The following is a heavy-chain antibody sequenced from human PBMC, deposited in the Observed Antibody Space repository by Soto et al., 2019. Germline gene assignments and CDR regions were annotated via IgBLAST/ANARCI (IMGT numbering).Heavy chain of an antibody. Sequence: ASVKVSCKASGYTFTSYGISWVRQAPGRGLEWMGWISAYNGNTNYAQKLQGRVTMTTDTSTSTAYMELRSLRSDDTAVYYCARVAAAIHTYYYYGMDVWGQGTTVTVSS. CDR1: GYTFTSYG. V-gene: IGHV1-18*04. D-gene: IGHD6-13*01. J-gene: IGHJ6*02. CDR3: ARVAAAIHTYYYYGMDV. CDR2: ISAYNGNT.